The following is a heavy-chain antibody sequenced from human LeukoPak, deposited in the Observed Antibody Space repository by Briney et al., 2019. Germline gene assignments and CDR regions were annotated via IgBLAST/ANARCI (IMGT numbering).Heavy chain of an antibody. D-gene: IGHD3-16*01. CDR3: VRGGEIGFDY. J-gene: IGHJ4*02. CDR1: GYTFSTYD. CDR2: ISSTGDT. V-gene: IGHV3-13*01. Sequence: GGSLRLSCAASGYTFSTYDVHWVRQVTGKGLEWVSSISSTGDTYYAGSVKGRFTLYRENAKHSLYLQMKSLSDGDTAVYYCVRGGEIGFDYWGQGTLVTVSS.